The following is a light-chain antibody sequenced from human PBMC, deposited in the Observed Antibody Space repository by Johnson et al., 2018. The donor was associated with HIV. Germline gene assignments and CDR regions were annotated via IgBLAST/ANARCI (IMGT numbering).Light chain of an antibody. V-gene: IGLV1-51*01. CDR1: SSNIGNNY. CDR3: GTWDNSLSVFV. CDR2: DNN. J-gene: IGLJ1*01. Sequence: QSVLTQPPSVSAAPGQKVTISCSGSSSNIGNNYVYWYQRLPGTAPKLLIYDNNKRPSGIPDRFSGSKSGTSATLGITGLQTGDDADYYCGTWDNSLSVFVFGTGTKVTVL.